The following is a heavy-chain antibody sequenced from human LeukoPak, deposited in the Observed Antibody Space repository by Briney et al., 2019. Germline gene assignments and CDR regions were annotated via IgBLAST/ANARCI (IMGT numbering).Heavy chain of an antibody. CDR2: ISGSGGST. Sequence: GGSLRLSCAASGFTFSSYAMSWVRQAPGKGLEWVSAISGSGGSTYYADSVKGRFTISRDNSKNTLYLQMNSLRAEDTAVYYRARFVVVPAAMFDYWGQGTLVTVSS. CDR3: ARFVVVPAAMFDY. CDR1: GFTFSSYA. D-gene: IGHD2-2*01. V-gene: IGHV3-23*01. J-gene: IGHJ4*02.